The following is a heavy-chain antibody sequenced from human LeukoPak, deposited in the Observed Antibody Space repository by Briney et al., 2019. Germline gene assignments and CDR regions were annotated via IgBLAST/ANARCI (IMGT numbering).Heavy chain of an antibody. J-gene: IGHJ6*03. D-gene: IGHD4-17*01. CDR2: FDPEDGET. Sequence: ASVKVSCKVSGYTLTELSMHWVRQAPGKGLEWMGGFDPEDGETIYAQKFRGRVTMTEDTSTDTAYMELSSLRSEDTAVYYCATHRGDYGDSYHYYYMDVWGKGTTVTVSS. CDR3: ATHRGDYGDSYHYYYMDV. CDR1: GYTLTELS. V-gene: IGHV1-24*01.